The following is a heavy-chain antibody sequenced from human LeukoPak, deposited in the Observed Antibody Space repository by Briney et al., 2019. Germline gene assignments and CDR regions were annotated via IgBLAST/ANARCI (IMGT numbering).Heavy chain of an antibody. CDR3: SKVESSGWYVGYFDF. Sequence: GGSLRLSCAASGFTFSSYAMSWVRQAPGKGLEWVSAISGSGGSTYYADSVKGRFTISRDNSKNTLYLQMNSLRAEDTAVYYCSKVESSGWYVGYFDFWGQGTLVTVSS. V-gene: IGHV3-23*01. CDR2: ISGSGGST. D-gene: IGHD6-19*01. CDR1: GFTFSSYA. J-gene: IGHJ4*02.